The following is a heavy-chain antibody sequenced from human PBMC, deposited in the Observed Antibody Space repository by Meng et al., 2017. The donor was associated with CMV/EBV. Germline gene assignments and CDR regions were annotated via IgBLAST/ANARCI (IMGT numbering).Heavy chain of an antibody. CDR2: IIPIFGTA. D-gene: IGHD2-2*02. J-gene: IGHJ6*02. CDR3: ARSGDCSSTSCYTPYYYYGMDV. CDR1: GGTSSSYA. Sequence: SVKVSCKASGGTSSSYAISWVRQAPGQGLEWMGGIIPIFGTANYAQKFQGRVTITTDESTSTAYMELSSLRSEDTAVYYCARSGDCSSTSCYTPYYYYGMDVWSQGTTVTVSS. V-gene: IGHV1-69*05.